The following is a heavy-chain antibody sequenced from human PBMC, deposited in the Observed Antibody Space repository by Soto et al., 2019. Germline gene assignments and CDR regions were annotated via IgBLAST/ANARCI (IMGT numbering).Heavy chain of an antibody. CDR3: ARDVRFLEWLSGPYNAFDI. V-gene: IGHV1-3*01. J-gene: IGHJ3*02. D-gene: IGHD3-3*01. CDR1: GYTFTSYA. CDR2: INAGNGNT. Sequence: QVQLVQSGAEVKKPGASVKVSCKASGYTFTSYAMHWVRQAPGQRLEWMGWINAGNGNTKYSQKFQGRVTITRDTSASRAYMELSSLRSEDTAVYYCARDVRFLEWLSGPYNAFDIWGQGTMVTVSS.